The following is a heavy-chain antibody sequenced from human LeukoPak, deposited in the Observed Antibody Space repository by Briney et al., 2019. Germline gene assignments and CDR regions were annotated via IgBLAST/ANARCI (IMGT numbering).Heavy chain of an antibody. D-gene: IGHD5-18*01. CDR3: ATKGVDTAMVFDY. CDR1: GYTLTELS. V-gene: IGHV1-24*01. CDR2: SHPEDGET. J-gene: IGHJ4*02. Sequence: ASVKVSCKVSGYTLTELSMHWVRQAPGKGLEWMGGSHPEDGETIYAQKCQGRVTMTEDTSRDTAYMELSSLRSEDTAVYYCATKGVDTAMVFDYWGQRTLVTISS.